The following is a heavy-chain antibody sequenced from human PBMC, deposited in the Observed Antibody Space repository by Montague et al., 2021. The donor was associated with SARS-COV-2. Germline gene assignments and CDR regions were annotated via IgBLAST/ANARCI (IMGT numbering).Heavy chain of an antibody. V-gene: IGHV3-9*01. CDR2: INWNSGTI. CDR1: GFTFGDHA. J-gene: IGHJ4*02. CDR3: ARDIYYDILAGYDH. Sequence: SLRLSCAASGFTFGDHAMHWVRQAPGKGLEWVSGINWNSGTIKYADSVKGRFTISRDSAKNSLYLLMNSLRSEDAALYYCARDIYYDILAGYDHWGQGTLVTVSS. D-gene: IGHD3-9*01.